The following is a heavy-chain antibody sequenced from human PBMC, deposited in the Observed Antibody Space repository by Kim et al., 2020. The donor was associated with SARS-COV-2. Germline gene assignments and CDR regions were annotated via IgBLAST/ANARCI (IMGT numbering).Heavy chain of an antibody. D-gene: IGHD6-13*01. Sequence: GGSLRLSCSASAFMFSSSCMRWVRQAPGKGLEWVANIKEDGSENDNADAVNGRFSISSDNAKKTVYLQMKRLSAEDTDVYNCVWTGSSSRRSSDYWDHG. CDR2: IKEDGSEN. J-gene: IGHJ4*03. CDR1: AFMFSSSC. V-gene: IGHV3-7*03. CDR3: VWTGSSSRRSSDY.